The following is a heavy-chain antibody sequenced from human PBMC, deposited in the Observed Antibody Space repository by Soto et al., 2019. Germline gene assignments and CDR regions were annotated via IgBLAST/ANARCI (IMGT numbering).Heavy chain of an antibody. V-gene: IGHV3-23*01. J-gene: IGHJ6*02. CDR2: ISGSGGST. CDR3: AKDDYGGNSGGGYCYYGMDV. Sequence: GGSLRLSCAASGFTFSSYAMSWVRQAPGKGLEWVSAISGSGGSTYYADSVKGRFTISRDNSKNTLYLQMNSLRAEDTAVYYCAKDDYGGNSGGGYCYYGMDVWGQGTTVTVSS. CDR1: GFTFSSYA. D-gene: IGHD4-17*01.